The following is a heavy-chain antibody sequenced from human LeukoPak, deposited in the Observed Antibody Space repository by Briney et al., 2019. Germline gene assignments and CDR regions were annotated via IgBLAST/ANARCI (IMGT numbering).Heavy chain of an antibody. CDR2: ISWNSGSI. CDR3: ARATHYYDSSGYDY. CDR1: GFTFDDYA. J-gene: IGHJ4*02. D-gene: IGHD3-22*01. V-gene: IGHV3-9*01. Sequence: GGSLRLSCAASGFTFDDYAMHWVRQAPGKGLEWVSGISWNSGSIGYADSVKGRFTISRDNAKHSLYLQMNSLRAEDTAFYYCARATHYYDSSGYDYWGQGTLVTVSS.